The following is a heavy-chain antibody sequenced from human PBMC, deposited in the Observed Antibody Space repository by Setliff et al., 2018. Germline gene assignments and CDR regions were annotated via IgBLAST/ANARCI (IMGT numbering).Heavy chain of an antibody. Sequence: LSLTCTVSGVSITSHYWSWIRQPPGRALEWVGYIHHSGSTNYNPSLKSRVTLSMDTSRNHFSLNLTSLTAADTALYYCARDNIGPDALDIWGQGTMVTVSS. J-gene: IGHJ3*02. CDR1: GVSITSHY. CDR3: ARDNIGPDALDI. V-gene: IGHV4-59*11. CDR2: IHHSGST.